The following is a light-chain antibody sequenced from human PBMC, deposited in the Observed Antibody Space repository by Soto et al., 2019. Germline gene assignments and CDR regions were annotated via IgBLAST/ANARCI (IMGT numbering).Light chain of an antibody. CDR3: QQYGSSP. J-gene: IGKJ3*01. Sequence: EIVLTQSPGTLSLSPGERATLSCRASQSVSSSYLAWYQQKPGQAPRLLIYGASSRATGIPDRFSGSGSGTDFTLTISRLEPEDLAVYYCQQYGSSPFGPGNKVDIK. CDR2: GAS. V-gene: IGKV3-20*01. CDR1: QSVSSSY.